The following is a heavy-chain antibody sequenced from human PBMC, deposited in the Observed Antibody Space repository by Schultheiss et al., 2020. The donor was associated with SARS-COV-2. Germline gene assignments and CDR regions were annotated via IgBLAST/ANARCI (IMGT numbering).Heavy chain of an antibody. CDR3: ASSTPICSSTSCYTIGAFDI. Sequence: GGSLRLSCAASGFTFSSYEMNWVRQAPGKGLEWVSYISSSGSTIYYADSVKGRFTISRDNAKNSLYLQMNSLRAEDTAVYYCASSTPICSSTSCYTIGAFDIWGQGTMVTVSS. CDR1: GFTFSSYE. D-gene: IGHD2-2*02. J-gene: IGHJ3*02. CDR2: ISSSGSTI. V-gene: IGHV3-48*03.